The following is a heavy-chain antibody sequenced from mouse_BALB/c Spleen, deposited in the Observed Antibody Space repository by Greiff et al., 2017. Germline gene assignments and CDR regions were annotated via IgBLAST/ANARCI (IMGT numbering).Heavy chain of an antibody. V-gene: IGHV1-7*01. CDR3: ALLRPWYFDV. CDR1: GYTFTSYW. D-gene: IGHD1-2*01. J-gene: IGHJ1*01. Sequence: VKLQESGAELAKPGASVKMSCKASGYTFTSYWMHWVKQRPGQGLEWIGYINPSTGYTEYNQKFKDKATLTADKSSSTAYMQLSSLTSEDSAVYYCALLRPWYFDVWGAGTTVTVSS. CDR2: INPSTGYT.